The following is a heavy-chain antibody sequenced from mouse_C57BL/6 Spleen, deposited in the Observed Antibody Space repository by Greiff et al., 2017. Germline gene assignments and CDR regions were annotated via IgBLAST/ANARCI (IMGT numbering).Heavy chain of an antibody. CDR1: GYTFPSYD. CDR2: SDPRDCST. J-gene: IGHJ4*01. D-gene: IGHD2-4*01. Sequence: VKLMESGPELVKPGASVKLSCKASGYTFPSYDINWVKQRPGQGLEWIGWSDPRDCSTKYNEKFKGKATLTVDTSSSTAYMELHSLTSEDSAVYFCARFYDYDVVYAMDYWGQGTSVTVSS. V-gene: IGHV1-85*01. CDR3: ARFYDYDVVYAMDY.